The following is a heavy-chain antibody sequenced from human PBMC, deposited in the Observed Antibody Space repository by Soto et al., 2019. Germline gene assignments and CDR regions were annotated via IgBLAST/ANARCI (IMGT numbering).Heavy chain of an antibody. D-gene: IGHD6-13*01. CDR2: INAANGDT. J-gene: IGHJ5*02. Sequence: GASVKVSCKASGYTFTSYGIHWVRQAPGQRLEWMGWINAANGDTKYSPKLQGRVTITRDTSASTAYMELSSLRSEDTAVYYCVGRHVSATGIDWFDPWGQGTLVTVSS. CDR1: GYTFTSYG. CDR3: VGRHVSATGIDWFDP. V-gene: IGHV1-3*01.